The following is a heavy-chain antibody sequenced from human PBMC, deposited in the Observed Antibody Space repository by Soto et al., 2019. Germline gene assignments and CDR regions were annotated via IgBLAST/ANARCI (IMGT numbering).Heavy chain of an antibody. D-gene: IGHD6-13*01. V-gene: IGHV4-59*01. J-gene: IGHJ4*02. CDR1: SDSISSYY. Sequence: QVQLQESGPGLVKPSETLSLTCTVSSDSISSYYWSWIRQPPGKRLEWIGYISYSGSTDYNPSLQSRVTISVDTSKNQFSLKVSSVTAADTAVYYCARGTSWQLPFDYWGQGTLVTVSS. CDR2: ISYSGST. CDR3: ARGTSWQLPFDY.